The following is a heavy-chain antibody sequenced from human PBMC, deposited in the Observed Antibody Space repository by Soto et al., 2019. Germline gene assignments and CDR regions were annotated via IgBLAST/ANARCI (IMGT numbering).Heavy chain of an antibody. V-gene: IGHV4-4*02. Sequence: PSETLSLTCAVSGGSISSSNWWSWVRQPPGRGLEWIGEINHSGSTNYNPSLKSRVTISVDTSKNQFSLKLSSVTAADTAVYYCARHYGDYGNGMDVWGQGTTVTVSS. CDR3: ARHYGDYGNGMDV. CDR1: GGSISSSNW. CDR2: INHSGST. J-gene: IGHJ6*02. D-gene: IGHD4-17*01.